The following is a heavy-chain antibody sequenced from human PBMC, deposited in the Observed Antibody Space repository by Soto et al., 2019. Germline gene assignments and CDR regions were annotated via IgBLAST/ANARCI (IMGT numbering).Heavy chain of an antibody. Sequence: GASVKVSFKASGYAFTGYYMHWVRQAPGQGLEWMGIVNPSGGSTSYAQKFQGRVTMTRDTSTSTVYMELSSLRSEDTAVYYCARVLAMSSSHFDYWGQGTLFTVSS. D-gene: IGHD6-6*01. J-gene: IGHJ4*02. V-gene: IGHV1-46*01. CDR3: ARVLAMSSSHFDY. CDR2: VNPSGGST. CDR1: GYAFTGYY.